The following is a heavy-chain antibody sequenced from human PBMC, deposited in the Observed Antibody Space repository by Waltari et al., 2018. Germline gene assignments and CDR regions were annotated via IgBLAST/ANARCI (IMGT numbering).Heavy chain of an antibody. CDR1: GFTFSSYG. V-gene: IGHV3-30*18. J-gene: IGHJ4*02. Sequence: QVQLVESGGGVVQPGRSLRLSCAASGFTFSSYGMHWVRQAPGKGLEWVAVISYDGSNKYYADSVKGRFTISRDNSKNTLYLQMNSLRAEDTAVYYCAKDQGAGYFDWPCDYWGQGTLVTVSS. CDR3: AKDQGAGYFDWPCDY. D-gene: IGHD3-9*01. CDR2: ISYDGSNK.